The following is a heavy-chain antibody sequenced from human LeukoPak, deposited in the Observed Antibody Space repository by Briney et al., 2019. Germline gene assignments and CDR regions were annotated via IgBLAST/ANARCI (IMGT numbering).Heavy chain of an antibody. V-gene: IGHV4-4*09. D-gene: IGHD2-21*01. CDR1: GGPIDSYY. Sequence: SETLSLTCTVSGGPIDSYYWSWIRLPPGKGLEWIGYIHPSGGTHYNPSLLSRVSMSVDTSKNQFSLKVRSATAADTAVYFCARRIVAGATNSHWSDPWGQGTLVTVSS. CDR3: ARRIVAGATNSHWSDP. J-gene: IGHJ5*02. CDR2: IHPSGGT.